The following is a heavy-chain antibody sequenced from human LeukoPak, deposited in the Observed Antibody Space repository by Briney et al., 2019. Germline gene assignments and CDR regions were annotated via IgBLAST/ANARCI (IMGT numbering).Heavy chain of an antibody. CDR1: GFTFSSYS. CDR3: ARSNSGFDY. V-gene: IGHV3-21*01. J-gene: IGHJ4*02. Sequence: GGSLRLSCAASGFTFSSYSMNWVRQAPGKGLEWVSSISSSSSYIYYADSVKGRFTISRDNAKNTLYLQMNNLRAEDTAVYYCARSNSGFDYWGQGTLVTVSS. CDR2: ISSSSSYI. D-gene: IGHD6-19*01.